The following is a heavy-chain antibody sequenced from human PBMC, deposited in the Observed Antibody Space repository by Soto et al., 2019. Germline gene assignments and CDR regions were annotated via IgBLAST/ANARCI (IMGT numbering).Heavy chain of an antibody. J-gene: IGHJ6*02. V-gene: IGHV1-69*13. CDR1: GGTFSSYA. CDR2: IIPIFGTA. D-gene: IGHD4-17*01. CDR3: AREPTVTKGIYYYYGMDV. Sequence: ASVKVSCKASGGTFSSYAISWVRQAPGQGLEWMGGIIPIFGTANYAQKFQGRVTITADESTSTAYMELSSLRSEDTAVYYCAREPTVTKGIYYYYGMDVWGQGTTVTVSS.